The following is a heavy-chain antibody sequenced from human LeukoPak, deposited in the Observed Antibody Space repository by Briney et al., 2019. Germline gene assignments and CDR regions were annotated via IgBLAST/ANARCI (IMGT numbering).Heavy chain of an antibody. CDR3: AGRHCSGGGCYFAGADPFDY. CDR1: GFTVSSTY. J-gene: IGHJ4*02. D-gene: IGHD2-15*01. Sequence: GGSLRLSCAASGFTVSSTYMSWVRQAPGKGLEWVSVIYSGGNIYYIESVKGRFTISRDTSKNTMYLQMNSLRGEDTAVYFCAGRHCSGGGCYFAGADPFDYWGQGTLVTVSS. CDR2: IYSGGNI. V-gene: IGHV3-53*01.